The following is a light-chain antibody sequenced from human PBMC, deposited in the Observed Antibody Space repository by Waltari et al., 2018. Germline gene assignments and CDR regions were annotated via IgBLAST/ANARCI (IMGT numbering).Light chain of an antibody. CDR3: CSYSSSSTLYV. CDR1: SSDVGGYTY. J-gene: IGLJ1*01. V-gene: IGLV2-14*01. Sequence: QSALTQPASVPQSPGQPITISCTYTSSDVGGYTYVSCYQQHPGKAPKLMIYDVNKRPSGVSNRFSGSKSGNTASLTISGLQAEDEADYYCCSYSSSSTLYVFGTGTKVTVL. CDR2: DVN.